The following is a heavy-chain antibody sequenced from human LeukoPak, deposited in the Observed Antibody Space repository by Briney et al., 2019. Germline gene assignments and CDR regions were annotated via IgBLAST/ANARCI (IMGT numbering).Heavy chain of an antibody. CDR1: GGSISSYY. Sequence: KPSETLSLTCTVSGGSISSYYWSWIRQPPGKGLEWIGYIYYSGSTNYNPSLKSRVTISVDTSKNQFSLKLSSVTAADTAVYYCARHNEGYCSSTSCFRGYYGMDVWGQGTTVTVS. CDR3: ARHNEGYCSSTSCFRGYYGMDV. V-gene: IGHV4-59*08. J-gene: IGHJ6*02. CDR2: IYYSGST. D-gene: IGHD2-2*01.